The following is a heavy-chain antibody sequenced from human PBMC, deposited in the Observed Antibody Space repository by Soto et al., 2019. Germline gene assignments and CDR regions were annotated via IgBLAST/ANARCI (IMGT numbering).Heavy chain of an antibody. D-gene: IGHD6-19*01. Sequence: QVQLVQSGAEVKKPGASVKVSCKASGYTFTSYAMHWVRQAPGQRLEWMGWINAGNGNTKYSQKFQGRVTITRDTSASTAYMELSSLRSEDTAVYYCARVSSSGWSHFDYWGQGTLVTVSS. CDR3: ARVSSSGWSHFDY. V-gene: IGHV1-3*01. CDR1: GYTFTSYA. CDR2: INAGNGNT. J-gene: IGHJ4*02.